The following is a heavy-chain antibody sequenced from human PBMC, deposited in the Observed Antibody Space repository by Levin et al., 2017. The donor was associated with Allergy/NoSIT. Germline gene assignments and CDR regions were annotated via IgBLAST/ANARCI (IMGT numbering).Heavy chain of an antibody. V-gene: IGHV3-21*01. CDR2: ISSSSSYI. CDR3: ASQPIVVVVAARSRVFDY. D-gene: IGHD2-15*01. Sequence: AGGSLRLSCAASGFTFSSYSMNWVRQAPGKGLEWVSSISSSSSYIYYADSVKGRFTISRDNAKNSLYLQMNSLRAEDTAVYYCASQPIVVVVAARSRVFDYWGQGTLVTVSS. CDR1: GFTFSSYS. J-gene: IGHJ4*02.